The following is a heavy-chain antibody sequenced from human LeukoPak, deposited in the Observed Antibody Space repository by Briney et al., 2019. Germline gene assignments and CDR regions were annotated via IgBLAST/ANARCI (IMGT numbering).Heavy chain of an antibody. D-gene: IGHD3-10*01. CDR1: GFTFSDYY. CDR2: ISSSGSTI. CDR3: ASRLWFGELREFDY. J-gene: IGHJ4*02. Sequence: GGSLRLSCAASGFTFSDYYMSWIRQAPGKGLEWVSYISSSGSTIYYADSVKGRFTISRDNAKNSLYLQMNSLRAEDTAVYYCASRLWFGELREFDYWGQGTLVTVSS. V-gene: IGHV3-11*01.